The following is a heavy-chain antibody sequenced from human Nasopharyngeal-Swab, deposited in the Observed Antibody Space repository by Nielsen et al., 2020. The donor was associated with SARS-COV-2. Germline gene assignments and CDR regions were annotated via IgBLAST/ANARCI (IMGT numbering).Heavy chain of an antibody. V-gene: IGHV3-13*01. J-gene: IGHJ4*02. D-gene: IGHD6-13*01. Sequence: GGSLRLSCAASGFTFSSYDMHWVRQATGKGLEWVSAIGTAGDTYYPGSVKGRFTISRENAKNSLYLQMNSLRAGDTAVYYCARDLKAAAGPLFDYWGQGTLVTVSS. CDR1: GFTFSSYD. CDR3: ARDLKAAAGPLFDY. CDR2: IGTAGDT.